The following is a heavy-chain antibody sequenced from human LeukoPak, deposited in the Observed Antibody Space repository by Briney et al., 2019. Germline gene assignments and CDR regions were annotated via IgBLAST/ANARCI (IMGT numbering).Heavy chain of an antibody. J-gene: IGHJ6*02. Sequence: SETLSLTCAVYGGSFSGYYWSWIRQPPGKGLEWIGEINHSGSTNYNPSLKSRVTISVDTSKNQFSLKLSSVTAADTAAYYCARGPWRGSGYQNRYYYYGMDVWGQGTTVTVSS. CDR3: ARGPWRGSGYQNRYYYYGMDV. CDR2: INHSGST. D-gene: IGHD5-12*01. V-gene: IGHV4-34*01. CDR1: GGSFSGYY.